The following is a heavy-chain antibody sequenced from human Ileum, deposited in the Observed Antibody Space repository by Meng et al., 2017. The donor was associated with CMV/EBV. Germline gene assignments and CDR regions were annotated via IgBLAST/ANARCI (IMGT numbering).Heavy chain of an antibody. J-gene: IGHJ4*02. V-gene: IGHV4-34*02. CDR2: ISHTGST. CDR1: GGSFSDYY. CDR3: LRGSQFTWNY. Sequence: QVEVKQWGAGLLKTSETLSLTCAVYGGSFSDYYYSGIRQSPEKGLEWIGEISHTGSTKFNPSFRSRVTILVDTSKNQFSLNMNSMTAADTAVDYCLRGSQFTWNYWGQGTLVTVSS. D-gene: IGHD2/OR15-2a*01.